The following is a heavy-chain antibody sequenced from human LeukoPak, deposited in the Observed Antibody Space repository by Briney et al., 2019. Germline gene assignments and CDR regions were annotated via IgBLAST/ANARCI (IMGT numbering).Heavy chain of an antibody. J-gene: IGHJ4*02. D-gene: IGHD4-11*01. CDR3: ARDAQRGFDYSNSLQY. CDR2: IWSGGTNR. V-gene: IGHV3-33*01. Sequence: GGSLRLSCAATGFTFNHYGMHWVRQAPGKGLEWVAVIWSGGTNRYYAGSVKGRFTISRADSRNTVYLQMNTLRPEDTGMYYCARDAQRGFDYSNSLQYWGQGTPVTVST. CDR1: GFTFNHYG.